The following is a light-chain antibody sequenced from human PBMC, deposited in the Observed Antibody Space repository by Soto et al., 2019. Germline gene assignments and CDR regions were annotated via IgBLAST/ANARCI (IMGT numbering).Light chain of an antibody. V-gene: IGKV1-5*01. CDR1: QSIGVW. CDR3: QQYDISSGT. Sequence: DIQMTQSPSTLSSSVGDRVTITCRASQSIGVWLAWYQQKPGRAPKLLIYDASTLQRGVPSRFSGSGSGTGFTLNISSLQPEDFATYYCQQYDISSGTFGQGTKVEIK. J-gene: IGKJ1*01. CDR2: DAS.